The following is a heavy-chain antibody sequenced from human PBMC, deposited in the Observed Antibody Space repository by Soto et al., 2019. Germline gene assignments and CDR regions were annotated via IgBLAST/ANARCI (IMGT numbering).Heavy chain of an antibody. V-gene: IGHV1-69*01. CDR3: ARGHGYNGAHVDY. J-gene: IGHJ4*02. CDR1: GGTFDSYA. D-gene: IGHD6-25*01. CDR2: IIPICKTP. Sequence: QVQLVQSGTELKKPGSSVNVSCKASGGTFDSYAITWVRQAPGQGLEWMGGIIPICKTPKYAQKFQGRVTITADESSSTASMELSSLPAEDTALYYCARGHGYNGAHVDYWGQGTLVTVSS.